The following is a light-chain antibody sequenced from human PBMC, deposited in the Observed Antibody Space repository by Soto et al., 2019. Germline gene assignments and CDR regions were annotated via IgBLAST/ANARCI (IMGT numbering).Light chain of an antibody. J-gene: IGKJ2*01. CDR2: DAS. CDR1: QSISSW. CDR3: QQYNSYSPAYT. V-gene: IGKV1-5*01. Sequence: DIQMTQSPSTLSASVGDRVTITCRASQSISSWLAWYQQKPGKAPKLLIYDASSLESGVPSRFSGSGSGTEFTLTISSLQPDDFATYYCQQYNSYSPAYTVGQGTKLEIK.